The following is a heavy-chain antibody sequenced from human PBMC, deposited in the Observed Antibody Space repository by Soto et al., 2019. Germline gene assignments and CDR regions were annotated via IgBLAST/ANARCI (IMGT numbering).Heavy chain of an antibody. Sequence: ASGGGLVKPGGSLRLSCAASGFTFSSYSMNWVRQAPGKRLEWVSSISSSSSYIYYADSVKGRFTISRDNAKNSLFLQMNSLRAEDTAVYYCASAPFCSDSSVSWAYWRQGTLVTFSS. CDR3: ASAPFCSDSSVSWAY. J-gene: IGHJ4*02. CDR2: ISSSSSYI. CDR1: GFTFSSYS. V-gene: IGHV3-21*01. D-gene: IGHD3-22*01.